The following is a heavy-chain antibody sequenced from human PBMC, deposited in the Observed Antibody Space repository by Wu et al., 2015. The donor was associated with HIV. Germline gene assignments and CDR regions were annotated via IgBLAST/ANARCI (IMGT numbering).Heavy chain of an antibody. V-gene: IGHV1-8*03. CDR1: GYTFTSYD. D-gene: IGHD2-2*01. CDR2: MNPNSGNT. CDR3: ARRGGGRYCSSTSCYETFDY. J-gene: IGHJ4*02. Sequence: QVQLVQSGAEVKKPGASVKVSCKASGYTFTSYDINWVRQATGQGLEWMGWMNPNSGNTGYAQKFQGRVTITRNTSISTAYMELSSLRSEDTAVYYCARRGGGRYCSSTSCYETFDYVGPGNPWSPSPQ.